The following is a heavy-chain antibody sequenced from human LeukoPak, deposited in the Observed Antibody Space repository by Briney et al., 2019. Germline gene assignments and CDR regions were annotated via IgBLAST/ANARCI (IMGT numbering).Heavy chain of an antibody. D-gene: IGHD3-10*01. Sequence: PSETLSLTCTVSGGSISSSSYYWGWIRQPPGKGPEWIGCIYYSGSTYYNPSLKSRVTISVDTSKNQFSLKLTSVTAADTAVYYCARQATVGRTGGLFDYWGQGTLVTVSS. CDR3: ARQATVGRTGGLFDY. J-gene: IGHJ4*02. CDR1: GGSISSSSYY. CDR2: IYYSGST. V-gene: IGHV4-39*01.